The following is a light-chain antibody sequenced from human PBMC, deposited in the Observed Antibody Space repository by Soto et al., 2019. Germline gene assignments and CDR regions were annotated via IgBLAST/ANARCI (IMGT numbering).Light chain of an antibody. J-gene: IGKJ2*01. Sequence: DIQMTQSPSNLSASVGDRVTITCRASQSISTWLAWYQEKPGKAPKLLIYDGSSLGSGVPSRFSGSGSGTEFTLTSSSLQPEDFATYYFQPYDANFGQGTMLEIK. CDR3: QPYDAN. V-gene: IGKV1-5*01. CDR2: DGS. CDR1: QSISTW.